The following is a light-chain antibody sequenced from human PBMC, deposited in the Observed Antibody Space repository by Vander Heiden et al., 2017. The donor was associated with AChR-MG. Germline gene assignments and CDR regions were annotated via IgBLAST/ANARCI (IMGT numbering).Light chain of an antibody. CDR3: QQSYSTLYT. V-gene: IGKV1-39*01. Sequence: DIQVTQSPSSLSASVGDRVTINCRASRNIDSYLNWYQQKPGKAPKLLIYAASSLESGVPSRFSGRGSGTDFTLTISSLQPEDFATYYCQQSYSTLYTFGQGTKLDIK. CDR1: RNIDSY. CDR2: AAS. J-gene: IGKJ2*01.